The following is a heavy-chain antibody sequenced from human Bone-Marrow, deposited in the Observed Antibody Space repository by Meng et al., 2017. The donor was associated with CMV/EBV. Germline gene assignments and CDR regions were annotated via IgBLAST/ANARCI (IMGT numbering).Heavy chain of an antibody. J-gene: IGHJ6*02. CDR1: GFTFSSYE. V-gene: IGHV3-48*03. D-gene: IGHD1-7*01. Sequence: GGSLRLSCAASGFTFSSYEMNWVRQAPGKGLEWVSYISSSGSTIYYADSVKGRFTISRDNAKNSLYLQMNSLRADDTAVYYCARDELRYYYYGMDVWGQGTTVTVSS. CDR3: ARDELRYYYYGMDV. CDR2: ISSSGSTI.